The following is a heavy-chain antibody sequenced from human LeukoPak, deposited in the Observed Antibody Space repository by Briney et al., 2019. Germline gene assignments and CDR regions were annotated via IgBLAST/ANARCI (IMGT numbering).Heavy chain of an antibody. CDR2: IRSSAYGGTT. J-gene: IGHJ6*02. CDR1: GFMFGDHA. CDR3: SRGPIQLWCYDGMDV. V-gene: IGHV3-49*04. D-gene: IGHD5-18*01. Sequence: QPGRSLRLSCTGFGFMFGDHAMIWVRQAPGRGLEWVGFIRSSAYGGTTEYAASVKGRFTISRADAISIAYLHINSLKSEDTGVYYCSRGPIQLWCYDGMDVWGQGTTVIVSS.